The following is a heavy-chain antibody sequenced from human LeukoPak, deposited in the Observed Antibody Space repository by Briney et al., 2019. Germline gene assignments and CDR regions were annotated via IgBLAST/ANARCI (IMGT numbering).Heavy chain of an antibody. CDR1: GGSISSGDYY. Sequence: SQTLSLTCTVSGGSISSGDYYWSWIRQPPGKGLEWIGYIYYSGSTYYNPSLKSRVTISVDTSKNQFSLKLSSVTAADTAVYYCARAHYDFWSGYYHFDYWGQGTLVTVSS. V-gene: IGHV4-30-4*01. CDR3: ARAHYDFWSGYYHFDY. J-gene: IGHJ4*02. CDR2: IYYSGST. D-gene: IGHD3-3*01.